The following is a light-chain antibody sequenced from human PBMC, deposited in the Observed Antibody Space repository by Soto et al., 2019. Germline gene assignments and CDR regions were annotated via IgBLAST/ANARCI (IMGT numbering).Light chain of an antibody. J-gene: IGKJ1*01. Sequence: EIVLKQTPCTLPWAPGERTKLSCRASQNINNIYFAWYQQKPGQAPRPLIYGVSTRATGIPDRFSGSGSGTDFTLTISRLEPEDFAVYYCQQYGSLPRTFGQGTKVDIK. CDR1: QNINNIY. V-gene: IGKV3-20*01. CDR3: QQYGSLPRT. CDR2: GVS.